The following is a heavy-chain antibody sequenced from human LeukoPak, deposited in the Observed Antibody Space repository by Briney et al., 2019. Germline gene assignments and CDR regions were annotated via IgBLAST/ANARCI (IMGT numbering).Heavy chain of an antibody. V-gene: IGHV1-46*01. D-gene: IGHD1-26*01. CDR2: INPTGDST. Sequence: ASVKVSCKASGYTFTSYYMHWVRQAPGQGLEWMGLINPTGDSTGYAQKFQCRVTMTRDMSTSTDFMELSSLSSEDTAVYYCARDNSVGDNAWWFDPWGQGTLVTVSS. CDR1: GYTFTSYY. J-gene: IGHJ5*02. CDR3: ARDNSVGDNAWWFDP.